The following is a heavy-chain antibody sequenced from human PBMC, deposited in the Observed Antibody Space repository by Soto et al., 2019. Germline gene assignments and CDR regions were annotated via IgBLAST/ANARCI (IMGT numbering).Heavy chain of an antibody. CDR3: AKKKEAAAGLYYYYGMDV. V-gene: IGHV3-23*01. J-gene: IGHJ6*02. D-gene: IGHD6-13*01. CDR1: GFTFSSYA. Sequence: QLGGPLRLSCAASGFTFSSYAMSWVRQAPGKGLEWVSAISGSGGSTYYADSVKGRFTISRDNSKNTLYLQMNSLRAEDTAVYYCAKKKEAAAGLYYYYGMDVWGQGTTVTVYS. CDR2: ISGSGGST.